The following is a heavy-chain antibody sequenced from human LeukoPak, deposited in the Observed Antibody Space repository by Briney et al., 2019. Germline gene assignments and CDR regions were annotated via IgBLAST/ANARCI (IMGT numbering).Heavy chain of an antibody. Sequence: GGSLRLSCTASGFTFNSYPMNWVRRAPGKGLEWVSSISYNGGKTYYADAVKGRFTISRDNSNNALYLQMSSLIAEDTAVYYCANGPRITMVPWRDWGQGTLVTVSS. CDR1: GFTFNSYP. D-gene: IGHD3-10*01. J-gene: IGHJ4*02. V-gene: IGHV3-23*01. CDR3: ANGPRITMVPWRD. CDR2: ISYNGGKT.